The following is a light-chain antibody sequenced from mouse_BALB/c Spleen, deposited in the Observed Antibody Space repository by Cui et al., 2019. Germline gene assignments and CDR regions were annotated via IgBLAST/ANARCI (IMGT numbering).Light chain of an antibody. V-gene: IGKV4-68*01. CDR1: SSVSY. Sequence: QIVLTPSPALMSASPGEKVTMTCSASSSVSYMYWYKQKPRSSPKPWIYLTSNLASGVPARFSGSGSGTSYSLTISSMEAEDAATYYCQQWSSNPLTFGAGTKLELK. CDR2: LTS. J-gene: IGKJ5*01. CDR3: QQWSSNPLT.